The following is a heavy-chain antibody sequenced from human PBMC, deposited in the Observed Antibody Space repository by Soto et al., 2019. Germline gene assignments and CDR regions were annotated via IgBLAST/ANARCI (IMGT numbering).Heavy chain of an antibody. CDR3: ARGYNPMMITFGGLARGDAFYI. CDR2: IIPIFGTA. D-gene: IGHD3-16*01. V-gene: IGHV1-69*13. J-gene: IGHJ3*02. Sequence: SVKVSCKASGGTFSSYAISWVRQAPGQGREWMGGIIPIFGTANYAQKFQGRVTITAVESTSTAYMGLSSLRSEDTAVYYCARGYNPMMITFGGLARGDAFYIWGQGXMVTVSS. CDR1: GGTFSSYA.